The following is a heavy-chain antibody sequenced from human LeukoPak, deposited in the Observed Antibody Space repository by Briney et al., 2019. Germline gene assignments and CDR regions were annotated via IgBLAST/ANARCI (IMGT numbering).Heavy chain of an antibody. J-gene: IGHJ4*02. CDR3: ARDLRYFDWSPFDY. D-gene: IGHD3-9*01. Sequence: PGGSLRLSCAASEFTFSSYEMNWVRQAPGKGLEWVSYISSSGSTIYYADSVKGRFTISRDNAKNSLYLQMNSLRAEDTAVYYCARDLRYFDWSPFDYWGQGTLVTVSS. V-gene: IGHV3-48*03. CDR1: EFTFSSYE. CDR2: ISSSGSTI.